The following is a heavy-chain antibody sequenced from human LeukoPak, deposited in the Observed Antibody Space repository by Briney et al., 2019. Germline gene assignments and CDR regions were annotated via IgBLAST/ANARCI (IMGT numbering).Heavy chain of an antibody. CDR1: GFIFDDYG. D-gene: IGHD4-17*01. Sequence: GGSLRLSCAASGFIFDDYGISWVRQAPGKGLEWVCGINWNGVSTGYADSVKGRFTISRDNARNSLSLQMNSLRAEDTAFYYCARDLYGDYGFDIWGQGTMVTVSS. J-gene: IGHJ3*02. CDR2: INWNGVST. V-gene: IGHV3-20*04. CDR3: ARDLYGDYGFDI.